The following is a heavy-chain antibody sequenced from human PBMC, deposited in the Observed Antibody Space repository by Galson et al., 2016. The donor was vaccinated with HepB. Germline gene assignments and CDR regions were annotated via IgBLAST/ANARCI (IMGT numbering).Heavy chain of an antibody. J-gene: IGHJ6*02. CDR1: GGSISSSYW. Sequence: LSLTCAVSGGSISSSYWWSWVRQPPEQGLEWIGYIYHSGNINYNSSLKSRVTISVDTSKNQFSLKLTSVTAADTAVYYCATMVPEYYFAMPVWGLGTTVTVSS. D-gene: IGHD2-8*01. CDR3: ATMVPEYYFAMPV. V-gene: IGHV4-4*02. CDR2: IYHSGNI.